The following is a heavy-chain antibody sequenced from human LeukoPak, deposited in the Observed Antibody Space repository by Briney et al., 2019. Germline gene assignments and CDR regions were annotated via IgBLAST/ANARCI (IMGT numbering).Heavy chain of an antibody. CDR3: AREVYGSGSFDMDV. J-gene: IGHJ6*03. V-gene: IGHV3-23*01. CDR1: GFTFSSHA. CDR2: ISSSGDAT. Sequence: GGSLRLSCAASGFTFSSHAMSWVRQAPGRGLEWVSGISSSGDATYYADSVRGRFTISRDNSRNSLYLQMNSLRAEDTAVYYCAREVYGSGSFDMDVWGKGTTVIVSS. D-gene: IGHD3-10*01.